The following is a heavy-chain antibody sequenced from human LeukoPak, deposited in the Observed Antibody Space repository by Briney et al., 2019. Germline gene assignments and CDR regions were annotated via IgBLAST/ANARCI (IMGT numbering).Heavy chain of an antibody. CDR1: GGSFSGYY. D-gene: IGHD2-8*01. CDR2: INHSGST. Sequence: SETLSLTCAVYGGSFSGYYWSWIRQPPGKGLEWIGEINHSGSTNYNPSLKSRVTISVDTSKNQFSLKLSFVTAADTAVYYCARGGGVYTFSGYYYGMDVWGQGTTVTVSS. CDR3: ARGGGVYTFSGYYYGMDV. J-gene: IGHJ6*02. V-gene: IGHV4-34*01.